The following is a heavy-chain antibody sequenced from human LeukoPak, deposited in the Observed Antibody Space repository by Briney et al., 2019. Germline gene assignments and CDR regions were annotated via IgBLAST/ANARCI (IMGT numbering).Heavy chain of an antibody. J-gene: IGHJ5*02. Sequence: GGSLRLSCTASGFTFSTYSMNWVRQAPGKGLEWVSSIGGSSSSMFYAGSVKGRFTISRDNAKNSLYLQMNSLRVEDTAIYYCARELADGSQLFDPWGQGTLVTVSS. CDR1: GFTFSTYS. CDR2: IGGSSSSM. V-gene: IGHV3-21*01. D-gene: IGHD3-10*01. CDR3: ARELADGSQLFDP.